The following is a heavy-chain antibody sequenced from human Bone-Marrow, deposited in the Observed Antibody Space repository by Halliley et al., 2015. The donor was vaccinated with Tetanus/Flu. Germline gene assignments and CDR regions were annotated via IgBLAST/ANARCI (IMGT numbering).Heavy chain of an antibody. J-gene: IGHJ1*01. V-gene: IGHV3-23*01. D-gene: IGHD2-15*01. CDR2: ISGSGGST. Sequence: SLRLSCAASGFTFSSYAMSWVRQAPGKGLEWVSAISGSGGSTYYADSVKGRFSISRDNSKNTLYLQMNSLRALDTAIYYCAKIPTQYFSGGSCYGQYFQHWGQGILVTVSS. CDR1: GFTFSSYA. CDR3: AKIPTQYFSGGSCYGQYFQH.